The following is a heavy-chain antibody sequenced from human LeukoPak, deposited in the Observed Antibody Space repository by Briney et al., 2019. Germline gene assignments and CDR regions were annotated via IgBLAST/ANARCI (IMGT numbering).Heavy chain of an antibody. CDR1: GFTFSSYA. V-gene: IGHV3-30-3*01. Sequence: PGGSLRLSCAASGFTFSSYALHWVRQAPGKGLEWVAVISYDGSNKYYADSVKGRFTISRDSSKNTLNLQMNSLRAEDTAVYYCASGDFWSGYSDYWGQGTLVTVSS. CDR2: ISYDGSNK. D-gene: IGHD3-3*01. J-gene: IGHJ4*02. CDR3: ASGDFWSGYSDY.